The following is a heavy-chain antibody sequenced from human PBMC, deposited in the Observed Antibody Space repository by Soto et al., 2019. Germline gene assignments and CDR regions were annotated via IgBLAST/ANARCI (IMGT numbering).Heavy chain of an antibody. CDR1: GCSFTSSNW. V-gene: IGHV4-4*02. Sequence: PSETLSLPCSVSGCSFTSSNWWTWVRQPPGQGLEWIGEIYRTGSTNYNPSLKSRVTISLDKSENQFSLKVTSLTAADTAVYYCASRDPGTSVDYWGQGTLVTVSS. D-gene: IGHD1-7*01. J-gene: IGHJ4*02. CDR3: ASRDPGTSVDY. CDR2: IYRTGST.